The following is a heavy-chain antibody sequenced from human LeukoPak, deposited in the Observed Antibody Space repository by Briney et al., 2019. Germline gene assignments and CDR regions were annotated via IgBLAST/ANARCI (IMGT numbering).Heavy chain of an antibody. V-gene: IGHV1-18*01. CDR1: GYTXTSYG. D-gene: IGHD3-22*01. CDR2: ISAYNGNT. CDR3: ARDRYYDSSDYYFRWFDP. J-gene: IGHJ5*02. Sequence: GASVKVSCKASGYTXTSYGISGVRQAPGQGLEWMGWISAYNGNTNYAQKLQGRVTMTTDTSTSTAYMELRSLRSDDTAVYYCARDRYYDSSDYYFRWFDPWGQGTLVTVSS.